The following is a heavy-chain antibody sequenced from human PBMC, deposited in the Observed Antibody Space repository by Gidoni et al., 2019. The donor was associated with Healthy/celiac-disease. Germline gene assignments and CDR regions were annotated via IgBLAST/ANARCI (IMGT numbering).Heavy chain of an antibody. V-gene: IGHV1-69*04. CDR1: GGSFGSYA. CDR2: IIPILGIA. CDR3: AGGGATSGRYYFDY. J-gene: IGHJ4*02. Sequence: QVQRVQSGAEVKQHGSAVKVSCQASGGSFGSYAISWVRQAPGKGLEWMGRIIPILGIANYAQKFQGRVKITADKSTRTAYMELSSLRYQDTAVYYCAGGGATSGRYYFDYWGQGTLVTVSS. D-gene: IGHD1-26*01.